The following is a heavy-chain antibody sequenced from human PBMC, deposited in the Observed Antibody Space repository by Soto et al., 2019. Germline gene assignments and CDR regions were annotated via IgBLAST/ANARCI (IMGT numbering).Heavy chain of an antibody. J-gene: IGHJ4*02. CDR2: ISAGGNTK. CDR1: GFSFNKYA. CDR3: AKESGGERYAAYFDL. Sequence: QVQLVESGGGVVQPGRSLRLSCAASGFSFNKYAMHWVRQAPGKGLEWVAVISAGGNTKYYADSVKGRFTISRDNSKNTLFLQMNSLRTEDTAVYYCAKESGGERYAAYFDLWGQGTLVTVSA. V-gene: IGHV3-30*18. D-gene: IGHD2-21*01.